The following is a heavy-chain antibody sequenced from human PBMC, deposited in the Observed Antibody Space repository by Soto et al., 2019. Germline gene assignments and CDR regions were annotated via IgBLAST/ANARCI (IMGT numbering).Heavy chain of an antibody. J-gene: IGHJ6*02. CDR1: GGTFSSYA. V-gene: IGHV1-69*13. CDR2: IIPIFGTA. CDR3: ARDVHYYGSGSYPEFYYYYGMDV. Sequence: SVKVSCKASGGTFSSYAISWVRQAPGQGLGWMGGIIPIFGTANYAQKFQGRVTITADESTSTAYMELSSLRSEDTAVYYCARDVHYYGSGSYPEFYYYYGMDVWGQGTTVTVSS. D-gene: IGHD3-10*01.